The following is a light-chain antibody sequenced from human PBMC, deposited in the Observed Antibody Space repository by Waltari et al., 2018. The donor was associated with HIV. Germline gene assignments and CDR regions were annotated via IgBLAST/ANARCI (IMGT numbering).Light chain of an antibody. CDR2: EVS. J-gene: IGLJ1*01. V-gene: IGLV2-14*01. CDR1: SSDIGGYNY. CDR3: SSYTSSNTLV. Sequence: QSALTQPASVSGSPGQSITISCTGTSSDIGGYNYVCWYQHHPGKAPKLMIYEVSNRPSGVSNRFSGSRSGHAASLTISGLQAEDEADYYCSSYTSSNTLVFGTGTKVTVL.